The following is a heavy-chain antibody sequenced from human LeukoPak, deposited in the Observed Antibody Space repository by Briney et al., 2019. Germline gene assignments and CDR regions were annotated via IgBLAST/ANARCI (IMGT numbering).Heavy chain of an antibody. CDR2: ISHSGST. Sequence: SETLSLTCTVSGYSISSGYYWGWIRQPPGKGLEWIGSISHSGSTYYNPSLKSRVTISVDTSKNQFSLKLSSVTAADTAVYYCARVVSVYYDSSGYYHAFDIWGQGTMVTVSS. V-gene: IGHV4-38-2*02. D-gene: IGHD3-22*01. CDR3: ARVVSVYYDSSGYYHAFDI. J-gene: IGHJ3*02. CDR1: GYSISSGYY.